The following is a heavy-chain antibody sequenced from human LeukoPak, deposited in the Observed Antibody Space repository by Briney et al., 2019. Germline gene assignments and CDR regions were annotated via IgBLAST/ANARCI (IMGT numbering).Heavy chain of an antibody. CDR2: INTNTGNP. J-gene: IGHJ4*02. D-gene: IGHD2-2*02. CDR3: ARASLSLYRPATHLPDY. CDR1: GYTFTSYA. V-gene: IGHV7-4-1*04. Sequence: ASVRVSCKASGYTFTSYAMNWVRQAPGQGLEWMGWINTNTGNPTYAQGFTGRLVFSLDTSVSMAYLQISSLKAEDTAVYYCARASLSLYRPATHLPDYWGQGTLVTASS.